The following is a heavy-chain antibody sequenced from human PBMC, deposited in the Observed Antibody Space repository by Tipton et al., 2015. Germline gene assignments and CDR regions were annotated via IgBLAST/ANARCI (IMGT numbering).Heavy chain of an antibody. Sequence: TLSLTCNVSGASVSSDPFFWTWIRQPPGKGLEWIGYVFSSGSTNYNPSLKSRVTISIDTSKNQFSLKLSSVTAADTAVYYCARGGNNWFDPWGQGTLVTVSS. CDR1: GASVSSDPFF. CDR2: VFSSGST. J-gene: IGHJ5*02. CDR3: ARGGNNWFDP. D-gene: IGHD2-15*01. V-gene: IGHV4-61*01.